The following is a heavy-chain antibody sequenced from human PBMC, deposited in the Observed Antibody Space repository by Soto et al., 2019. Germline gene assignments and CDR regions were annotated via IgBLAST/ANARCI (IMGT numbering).Heavy chain of an antibody. J-gene: IGHJ6*02. V-gene: IGHV1-18*01. D-gene: IGHD2-2*01. CDR2: ISAYNGNT. CDR3: ASPYCISTSCRPYYYYGMDV. Sequence: ASVKVSCKASGYTFTSYGISWVRQAPGQGLEWMGWISAYNGNTNYAQKLQGRVTMTTDTSTSTAYMELRSLRSDDTAVYYCASPYCISTSCRPYYYYGMDVWGQGTTVTVSS. CDR1: GYTFTSYG.